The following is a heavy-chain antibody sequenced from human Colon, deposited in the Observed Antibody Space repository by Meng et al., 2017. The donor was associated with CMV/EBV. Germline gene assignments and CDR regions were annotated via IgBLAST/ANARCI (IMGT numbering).Heavy chain of an antibody. V-gene: IGHV3-23*01. D-gene: IGHD2-2*01. CDR2: ITGSGGST. J-gene: IGHJ4*02. CDR1: GFTFSSYA. Sequence: SCAASGFTFSSYAMSWVRQAPGKGLEWVSTITGSGGSTYYADSVKGRFTLSRDNSKNTLYLQMNSLRVEDTAVYYCAKGRGSSTSSYDYWGQGTLVTVSS. CDR3: AKGRGSSTSSYDY.